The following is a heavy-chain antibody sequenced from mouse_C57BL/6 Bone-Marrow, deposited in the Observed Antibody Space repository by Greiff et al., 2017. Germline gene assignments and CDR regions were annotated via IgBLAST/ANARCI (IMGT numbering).Heavy chain of an antibody. CDR1: GYAFTNYL. V-gene: IGHV1-54*01. Sequence: VQLQQSGAELVRPGTSVKVSCKASGYAFTNYLIEWVKQRPGQGLAWIGVINPGSGGTNYNEKFKGKATLTADKSSSTAYMQLSSLTSGDSAVYFCARGGWFPDYWGQGTTLTVSS. J-gene: IGHJ2*01. CDR2: INPGSGGT. CDR3: ARGGWFPDY. D-gene: IGHD2-3*01.